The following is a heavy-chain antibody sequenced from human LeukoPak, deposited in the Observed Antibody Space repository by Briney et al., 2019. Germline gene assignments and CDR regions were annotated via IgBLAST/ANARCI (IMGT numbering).Heavy chain of an antibody. CDR2: ISAYNGNT. CDR3: ARDKVIAAAGTLDAFDI. D-gene: IGHD6-13*01. J-gene: IGHJ3*02. Sequence: ASVKVSCKASGYTFTSYGISWVRQAPGQGLEWMGWISAYNGNTNYAQKLQGRVTMTTDTSTSTAYMELRSLRSDDTAVYYCARDKVIAAAGTLDAFDIWGQGTMVTVSS. V-gene: IGHV1-18*01. CDR1: GYTFTSYG.